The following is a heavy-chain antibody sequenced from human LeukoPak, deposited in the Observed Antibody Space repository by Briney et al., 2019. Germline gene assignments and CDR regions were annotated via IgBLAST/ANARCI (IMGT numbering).Heavy chain of an antibody. J-gene: IGHJ4*02. CDR3: ARPQGRISYYFDY. CDR1: GGTFSSYA. D-gene: IGHD1-26*01. Sequence: GASVKVSCKASGGTFSSYAISWVRQAPGQGLEWMGGIIPIFGTANYAQKFQGRVTITADKSTSTAYMELSSLRSEDTAMYYCARPQGRISYYFDYWGQGTLVTVSS. CDR2: IIPIFGTA. V-gene: IGHV1-69*06.